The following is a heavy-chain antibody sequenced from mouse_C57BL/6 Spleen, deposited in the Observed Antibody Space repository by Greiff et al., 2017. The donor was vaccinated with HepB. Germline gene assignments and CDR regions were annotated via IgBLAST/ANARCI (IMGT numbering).Heavy chain of an antibody. J-gene: IGHJ1*03. CDR1: GYSITSGYY. CDR3: ARAGVRGYFDV. V-gene: IGHV3-6*01. Sequence: EVQLVESGPGLVKPSQSLSLTCSVTGYSITSGYYWNWIRQFPGNKLEWMGYISYDGSNNYNPSLKNRISITRDTSKNQFFLKLNSVTTEDTATYYCARAGVRGYFDVWGTGTTVTVSS. D-gene: IGHD2-2*01. CDR2: ISYDGSN.